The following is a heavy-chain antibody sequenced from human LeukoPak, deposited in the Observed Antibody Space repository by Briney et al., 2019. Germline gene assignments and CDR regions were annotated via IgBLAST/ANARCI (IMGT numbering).Heavy chain of an antibody. CDR1: GYTFTSYY. J-gene: IGHJ4*02. D-gene: IGHD2-15*01. CDR2: INPSGGST. Sequence: SSVKVSCKASGYTFTSYYMHWVRQAPGQGLEWMGIINPSGGSTSYEQQFQGRVTMTRDTSTSTVYMELSSLRSEDTAVYYCARDYCSGGSCYGDYWGQGTLVTVSS. V-gene: IGHV1-46*01. CDR3: ARDYCSGGSCYGDY.